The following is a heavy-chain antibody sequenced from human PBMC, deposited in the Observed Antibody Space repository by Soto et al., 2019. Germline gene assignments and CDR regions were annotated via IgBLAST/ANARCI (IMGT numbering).Heavy chain of an antibody. CDR2: ISYDGSNK. D-gene: IGHD2-2*01. V-gene: IGHV3-30*18. CDR1: GFTFSSYC. Sequence: GGSLRLSFAASGFTFSSYCMHWVRQAPGKGLEWVAVISYDGSNKYYADSVKGRFTISRDNSKNTLYLQMNSLRAEDTAVFYCAKDRRRVPAGMDVWGQGTTVTVSS. CDR3: AKDRRRVPAGMDV. J-gene: IGHJ6*02.